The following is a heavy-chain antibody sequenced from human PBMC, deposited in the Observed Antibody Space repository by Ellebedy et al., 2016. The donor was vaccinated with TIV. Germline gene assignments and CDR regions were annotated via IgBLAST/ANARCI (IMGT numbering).Heavy chain of an antibody. V-gene: IGHV4-59*01. CDR1: GGSISTYF. CDR3: ARNRLTYFGETDAFDI. Sequence: SETLSLTCTVSGGSISTYFWCWIRQPPGKGLEWIGCVDYSGSTNYHPSLKSRVTISIDTSKHQFSLNLSSVAAADTAVYYCARNRLTYFGETDAFDIWGQGTVITVSS. CDR2: VDYSGST. J-gene: IGHJ3*02. D-gene: IGHD3-3*01.